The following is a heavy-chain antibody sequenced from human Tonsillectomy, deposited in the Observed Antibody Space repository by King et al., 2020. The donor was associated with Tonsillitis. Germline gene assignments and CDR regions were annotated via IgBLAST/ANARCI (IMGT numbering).Heavy chain of an antibody. D-gene: IGHD5-18*01. CDR3: ARDGAGYSYGYSHFDY. CDR1: GFIFSGYW. J-gene: IGHJ4*01. CDR2: IKQDGSEK. V-gene: IGHV3-7*01. Sequence: DVQLVESGGGLVQPGGSLRLSCAASGFIFSGYWMSWVRQAPGKGLEWVANIKQDGSEKYYVGSVKGRFTISRDNAENSLYLQMNSLTAEDTAVYYCARDGAGYSYGYSHFDYWGHGTLVTVSS.